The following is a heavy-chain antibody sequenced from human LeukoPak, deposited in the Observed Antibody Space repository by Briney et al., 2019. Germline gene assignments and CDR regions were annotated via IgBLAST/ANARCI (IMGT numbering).Heavy chain of an antibody. D-gene: IGHD3-10*01. V-gene: IGHV3-73*01. J-gene: IGHJ6*02. CDR2: IRSKSNSYAT. Sequence: QSGGSLRLSCAASGFSFSGSAMHWVRQTSGKGLEWVGRIRSKSNSYATAYAASVEGRFTISRDDSKNTAYLQMSSLKTEDTAVYYCTRQRFGELAWGQGTTVTVSS. CDR1: GFSFSGSA. CDR3: TRQRFGELA.